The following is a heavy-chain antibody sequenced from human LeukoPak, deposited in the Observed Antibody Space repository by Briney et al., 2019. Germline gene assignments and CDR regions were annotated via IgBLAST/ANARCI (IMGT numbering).Heavy chain of an antibody. Sequence: SETLSLTCTVSGGSISGSSYYWGWIRQPPGKGLEWIGSIYYSGSTYYNPSLKSRVTILLDTSKNQFSLRLNSVTAADTAIYYCARDRGGDFWSSYYDYWGQGTLVTVSS. V-gene: IGHV4-39*07. D-gene: IGHD3-3*01. J-gene: IGHJ4*02. CDR2: IYYSGST. CDR1: GGSISGSSYY. CDR3: ARDRGGDFWSSYYDY.